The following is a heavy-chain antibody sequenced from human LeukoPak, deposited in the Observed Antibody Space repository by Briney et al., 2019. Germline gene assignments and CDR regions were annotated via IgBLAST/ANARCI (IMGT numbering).Heavy chain of an antibody. CDR2: ISYDGSNK. V-gene: IGHV3-30-3*01. CDR1: GFTFSGYP. J-gene: IGHJ4*02. CDR3: AREMATIRDS. Sequence: PGKSLRLSCAASGFTFSGYPIHWVRQAPGKGLEWVAVISYDGSNKYYADSVKGRFTISRDNSKNTLYLQMNSLRAEDTAVYYCAREMATIRDSWGQGTLVTVSS. D-gene: IGHD5-24*01.